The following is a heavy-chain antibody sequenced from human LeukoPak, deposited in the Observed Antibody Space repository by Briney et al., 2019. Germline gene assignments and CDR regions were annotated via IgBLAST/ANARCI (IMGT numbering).Heavy chain of an antibody. CDR1: GFKFDDYA. D-gene: IGHD3/OR15-3a*01. CDR2: ISYNSGSV. CDR3: VKDPTATLDVALFDF. Sequence: TGGSLRLSCAAAGFKFDDYAMYWVRQAPGKGLEWVSGISYNSGSVAYGDSVTGRFTISRDNAKSSMYLQMNSLRIEDTGMYYCVKDPTATLDVALFDFWGQGTLVTVSS. J-gene: IGHJ4*02. V-gene: IGHV3-9*01.